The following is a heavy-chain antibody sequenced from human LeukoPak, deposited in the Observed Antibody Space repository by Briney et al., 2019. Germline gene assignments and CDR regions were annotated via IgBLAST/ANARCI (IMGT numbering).Heavy chain of an antibody. CDR1: GFTFSNHW. J-gene: IGHJ5*02. CDR2: INPDGSEQ. CDR3: GRGGRTTCYWFDP. D-gene: IGHD2-2*01. V-gene: IGHV3-7*01. Sequence: PGGSLRLSCAASGFTFSNHWMSWVRQAPGKGLEWVTNINPDGSEQHYMDSVEGRFTISRDNAKNSLFLQMTSLRAGDTAVYYCGRGGRTTCYWFDPWGQGTLVTVSS.